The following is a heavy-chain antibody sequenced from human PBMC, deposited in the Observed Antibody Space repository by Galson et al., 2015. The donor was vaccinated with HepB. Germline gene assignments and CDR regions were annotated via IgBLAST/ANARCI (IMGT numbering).Heavy chain of an antibody. CDR1: GYTFTSYY. CDR2: LNPSGGGS. J-gene: IGHJ4*02. CDR3: ARSLTVEDAEY. D-gene: IGHD4-23*01. V-gene: IGHV1-46*01. Sequence: SVKVSCKASGYTFTSYYIHWVRQAPGQGLEWMGVLNPSGGGSWYAQKFQGRVTMTRDTSTSTVYIELSSLRSEDTAVYHCARSLTVEDAEYWGQGTLVTVSS.